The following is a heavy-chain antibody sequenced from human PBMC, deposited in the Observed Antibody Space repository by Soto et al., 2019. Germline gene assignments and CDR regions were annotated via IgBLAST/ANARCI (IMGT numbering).Heavy chain of an antibody. CDR3: ARIAAAGRRYYYYGMDV. V-gene: IGHV1-69*13. CDR1: GGTFSSYA. CDR2: IIPIFGTA. J-gene: IGHJ6*02. D-gene: IGHD6-13*01. Sequence: GASVKVSCKASGGTFSSYAISWARQAPGQGLEWMGGIIPIFGTANYAQKFQGRVTITADESTSTAYMELSSLGSEDTAVYYCARIAAAGRRYYYYGMDVWGQGTTVTVSS.